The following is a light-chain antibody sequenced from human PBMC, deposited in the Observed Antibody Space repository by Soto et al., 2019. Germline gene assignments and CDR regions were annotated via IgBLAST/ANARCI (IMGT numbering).Light chain of an antibody. Sequence: EIVMTQSPATLSVSPGERATLSCRASQSVSSNLAWYQQKPGQAPRLLIYGASTRATGIPARFSGSGSGTEFTLTISSLQSEDVAVYYCQQYNNGPLTFGGGTKVEIK. CDR1: QSVSSN. CDR2: GAS. V-gene: IGKV3-15*01. CDR3: QQYNNGPLT. J-gene: IGKJ4*01.